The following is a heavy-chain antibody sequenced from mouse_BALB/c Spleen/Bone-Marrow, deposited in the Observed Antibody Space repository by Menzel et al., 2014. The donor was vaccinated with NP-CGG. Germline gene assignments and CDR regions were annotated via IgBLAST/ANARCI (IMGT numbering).Heavy chain of an antibody. CDR3: ARGITTRGGDC. D-gene: IGHD2-4*01. Sequence: VQLQQSGPELAKPGATVRISCKASGYTFTSYYIHWVKQRPGQGLEWIGWIYPGNVNTQYNEKFMDKATLTADKSSSTAYMQLSSLTSEDSAVYFCARGITTRGGDCWGQGTTLTVSS. V-gene: IGHV1S56*01. J-gene: IGHJ2*01. CDR2: IYPGNVNT. CDR1: GYTFTSYY.